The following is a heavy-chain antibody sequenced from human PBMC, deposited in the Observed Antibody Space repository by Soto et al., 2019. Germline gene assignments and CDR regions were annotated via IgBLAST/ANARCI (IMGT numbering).Heavy chain of an antibody. CDR3: AKGDRVEAATPNFDY. J-gene: IGHJ4*02. CDR2: ISGSGGST. D-gene: IGHD2-15*01. CDR1: GFTFSSHA. Sequence: EVQLLESGGGLVQPGGSLRLSCAASGFTFSSHAMSWVRQAPGKGLEWVSTISGSGGSTYFADSVKGRFTISRDNSKNTLYLQMNSLRADDTALYHCAKGDRVEAATPNFDYWGQGTLVTVSS. V-gene: IGHV3-23*01.